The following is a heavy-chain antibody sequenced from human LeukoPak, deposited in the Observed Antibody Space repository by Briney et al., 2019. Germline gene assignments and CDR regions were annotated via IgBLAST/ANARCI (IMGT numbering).Heavy chain of an antibody. CDR2: IYYSGST. V-gene: IGHV4-39*02. CDR1: GGSISSSYYY. D-gene: IGHD6-19*01. CDR3: ARDRSQYYFDY. Sequence: SETLSLTCIVSGGSISSSYYYWGWIRQPPGKGLEWIGSIYYSGSTYYNPSLKSRVTISVDTSKNQFSLKLRSVTAADTAVYYCARDRSQYYFDYWGQGTLVTVSS. J-gene: IGHJ4*02.